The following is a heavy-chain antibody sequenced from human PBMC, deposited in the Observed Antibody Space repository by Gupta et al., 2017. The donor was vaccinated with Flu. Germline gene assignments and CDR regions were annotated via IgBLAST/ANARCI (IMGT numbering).Heavy chain of an antibody. CDR3: ANQLERRVFYGMDV. Sequence: EVQLLESGGGLVQPGGSLRLSWSGSGSTFSPNALRWVRQAPGKGLEWVSGITGSGGSTYYADSVKGRFIISRDNSKNTLFLQMNSLSAEDTAVYYCANQLERRVFYGMDVWGQGTTVTVSS. D-gene: IGHD1-1*01. V-gene: IGHV3-23*01. J-gene: IGHJ6*02. CDR2: ITGSGGST. CDR1: GSTFSPNA.